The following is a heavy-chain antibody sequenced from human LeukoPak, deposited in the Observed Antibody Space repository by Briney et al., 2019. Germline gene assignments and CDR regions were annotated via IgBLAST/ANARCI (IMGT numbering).Heavy chain of an antibody. J-gene: IGHJ4*02. CDR3: ARVAVGATSIVDY. D-gene: IGHD1-26*01. CDR1: GFTFSDHY. V-gene: IGHV3-11*06. Sequence: GGSLRPSCAASGFTFSDHYMSWIRQAPGKGLEWVSYISSSSSYTNYADSVKGRFTISRDNAKNSLYLQMNSLRAEDTAVYYCARVAVGATSIVDYWGQGTLVTVSS. CDR2: ISSSSSYT.